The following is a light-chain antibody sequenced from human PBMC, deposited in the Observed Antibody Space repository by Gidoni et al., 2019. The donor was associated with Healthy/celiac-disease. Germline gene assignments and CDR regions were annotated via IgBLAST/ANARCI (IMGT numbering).Light chain of an antibody. J-gene: IGKJ1*01. CDR2: AAS. CDR3: QQSYSTPTT. CDR1: QSISSY. Sequence: DSQLTQSPYSLSASVGDRVTITCRARQSISSYLNWYQQKPGKVPKLLIYAASSLQSGVPSRFSGSGSGTDFTLTISSLQPEDFATYYCQQSYSTPTTFGQGTKVEIK. V-gene: IGKV1-39*01.